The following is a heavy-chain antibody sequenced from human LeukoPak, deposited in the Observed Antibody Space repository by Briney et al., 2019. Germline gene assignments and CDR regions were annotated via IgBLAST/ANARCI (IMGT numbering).Heavy chain of an antibody. Sequence: PSQTLSLTCTVSGGSISSGDYYWSWIRQPPGKGLEWIGYIYYSGSTNYNPSLKSRVTISVDTSKNQFSLKLSSVTAADTAVYYCARDREVGATYYFDYWGQGTLVTVSS. D-gene: IGHD1-26*01. CDR3: ARDREVGATYYFDY. J-gene: IGHJ4*02. CDR1: GGSISSGDYY. V-gene: IGHV4-61*08. CDR2: IYYSGST.